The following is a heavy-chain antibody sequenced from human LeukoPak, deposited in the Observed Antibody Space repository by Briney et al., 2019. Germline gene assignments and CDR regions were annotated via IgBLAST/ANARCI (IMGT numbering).Heavy chain of an antibody. J-gene: IGHJ6*03. D-gene: IGHD6-19*01. Sequence: ASVKVSCKASGYTFTGYYMHWVRQAPGQGLEWMGWINPNSGGTNYAQKFQGRVTMTRDTSISTAYMELSRLRSDDTAVHYCARDMWLGYYYYMDVWGKGTTVTVSS. CDR2: INPNSGGT. V-gene: IGHV1-2*02. CDR1: GYTFTGYY. CDR3: ARDMWLGYYYYMDV.